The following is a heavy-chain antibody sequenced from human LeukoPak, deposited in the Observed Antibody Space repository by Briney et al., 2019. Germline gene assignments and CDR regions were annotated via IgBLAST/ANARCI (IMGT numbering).Heavy chain of an antibody. CDR1: GGSISSGGYF. J-gene: IGHJ1*01. CDR2: IYYSGST. V-gene: IGHV4-31*03. CDR3: ASVSYDTSLQH. D-gene: IGHD3-22*01. Sequence: QVQLQESGPGLVKPSQTLSLTCTDSGGSISSGGYFWSWIRQHPGKGLEWIGYIYYSGSTYYNPSLKGRVTISVDTSKNQFSLRLSSVTAADTAIYYCASVSYDTSLQHWGQGTLVTVSS.